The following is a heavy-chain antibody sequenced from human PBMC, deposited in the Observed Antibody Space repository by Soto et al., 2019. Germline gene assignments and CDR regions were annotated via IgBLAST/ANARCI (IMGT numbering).Heavy chain of an antibody. CDR3: AKERISGWRLDY. Sequence: EVQLLESGGGLVQPGVSLSLSCAASGFTFSTYAMNWVRQAPGKGLEWVSGISGSGDSTYYADSVKGRFTVSRDNSKNTLYLQMNSLRAEDTAVFYCAKERISGWRLDYWGQGTLVTVYS. D-gene: IGHD6-19*01. CDR1: GFTFSTYA. V-gene: IGHV3-23*01. J-gene: IGHJ4*02. CDR2: ISGSGDST.